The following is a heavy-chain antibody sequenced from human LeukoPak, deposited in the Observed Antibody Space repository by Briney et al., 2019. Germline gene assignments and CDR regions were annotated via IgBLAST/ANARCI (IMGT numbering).Heavy chain of an antibody. CDR3: ARDGERYCTNGVCYTV. J-gene: IGHJ4*02. V-gene: IGHV4-38-2*02. CDR2: IYHSGST. D-gene: IGHD2-8*01. CDR1: GYSISSGYY. Sequence: SETLSLTCTVSGYSISSGYYWGWIRQPPGKGLEWIGSIYHSGSTYYNPSLKSRVTISVDTSKNQFSLKLSSVTAADTAVYYCARDGERYCTNGVCYTVWGQGTLVTVSS.